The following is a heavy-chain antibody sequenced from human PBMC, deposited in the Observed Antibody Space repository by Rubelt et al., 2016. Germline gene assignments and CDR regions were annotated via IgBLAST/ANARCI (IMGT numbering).Heavy chain of an antibody. J-gene: IGHJ4*02. Sequence: QVQLQESGPELVKPSETLSLTCTVSGGSISSYYWSWIRQPPGKGLEWIGYVYYSGNTNYNPSLKSGLTISGDTSKNQVSLKLSSVTAADTAVYHCARQLHGGHPSNYFDYWGQGALVTVSS. D-gene: IGHD4-23*01. CDR1: GGSISSYY. V-gene: IGHV4-59*08. CDR3: ARQLHGGHPSNYFDY. CDR2: VYYSGNT.